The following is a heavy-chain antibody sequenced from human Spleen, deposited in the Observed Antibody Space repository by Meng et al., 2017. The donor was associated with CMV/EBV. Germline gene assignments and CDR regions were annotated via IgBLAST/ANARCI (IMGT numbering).Heavy chain of an antibody. Sequence: GESLKISCEASGFSFSSYGMHWVRQAPGKGLEWVAFIRYDGNKKYYADSVKGRFTISRDTSKKTVYLQMNSLRAEDTAVYYCARRHSWRTLDYWGQGTLVTVSS. CDR2: IRYDGNKK. J-gene: IGHJ4*02. CDR3: ARRHSWRTLDY. V-gene: IGHV3-30*02. D-gene: IGHD2-15*01. CDR1: GFSFSSYG.